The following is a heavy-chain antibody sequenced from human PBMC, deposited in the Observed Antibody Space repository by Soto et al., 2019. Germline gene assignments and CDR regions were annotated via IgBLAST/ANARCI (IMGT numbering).Heavy chain of an antibody. Sequence: SETLSLTCTVSGGSVSSYYWSWIRQPPGKGLEWMGYVYYSGITKYNPSLQSRITMSVDTSKNQFSLRLSSVTAADTAVYYCAKFSNNFDYWGQGTLVTVSS. CDR1: GGSVSSYY. J-gene: IGHJ4*02. D-gene: IGHD4-4*01. CDR2: VYYSGIT. V-gene: IGHV4-59*02. CDR3: AKFSNNFDY.